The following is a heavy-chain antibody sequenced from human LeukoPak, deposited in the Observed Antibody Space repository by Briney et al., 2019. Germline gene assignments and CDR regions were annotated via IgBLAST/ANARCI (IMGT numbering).Heavy chain of an antibody. CDR1: GGSISSGGYY. CDR3: ARGYPVYYGHHNYGMDV. V-gene: IGHV4-31*03. J-gene: IGHJ6*02. D-gene: IGHD3-10*01. Sequence: SQTLSLTCTVSGGSISSGGYYWSWIRQHPGKGLEWIGYIYYSGSTNYNPSLKSRVTISVDTSKNQFSLKLSSVTAADTAVYYCARGYPVYYGHHNYGMDVWGQGTTVTVSS. CDR2: IYYSGST.